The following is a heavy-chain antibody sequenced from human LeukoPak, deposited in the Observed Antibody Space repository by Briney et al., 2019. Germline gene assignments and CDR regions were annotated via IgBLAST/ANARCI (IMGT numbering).Heavy chain of an antibody. CDR2: IIPIFGTA. V-gene: IGHV1-69*13. D-gene: IGHD3-3*01. CDR3: ARDRQSITIFTSYYYYYGMDV. Sequence: SVKVSCKASGGTFSGYAISWVRQAPGQGLEWMGGIIPIFGTANYAQKFQGRVTITADESTSTAYMELSSLRSEDTAVYYCARDRQSITIFTSYYYYYGMDVWGQGTTVTVSS. J-gene: IGHJ6*02. CDR1: GGTFSGYA.